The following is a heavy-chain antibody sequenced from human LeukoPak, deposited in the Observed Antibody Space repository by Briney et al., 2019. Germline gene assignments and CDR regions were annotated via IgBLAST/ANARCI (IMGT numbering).Heavy chain of an antibody. CDR2: IIPIFGIA. V-gene: IGHV1-69*04. CDR1: GGTFSSYA. J-gene: IGHJ5*02. D-gene: IGHD4-17*01. Sequence: ASVKVSCKASGGTFSSYAISWVRQAPGQGLEWMGRIIPIFGIANYAQKFQGRVTITADKSTSTAYMELSSLRSEDTAVYYCARELSDDYGSSPWGQGTLVTVSS. CDR3: ARELSDDYGSSP.